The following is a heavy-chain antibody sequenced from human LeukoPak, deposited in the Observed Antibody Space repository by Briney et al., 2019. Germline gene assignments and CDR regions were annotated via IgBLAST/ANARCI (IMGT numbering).Heavy chain of an antibody. CDR2: IRYDGSNK. CDR3: ARVLLPLYGMDV. D-gene: IGHD3-22*01. J-gene: IGHJ6*02. CDR1: GFTFSSYG. Sequence: PGGSLRLSCAAPGFTFSSYGMHWVRQAPGKGLEWVAFIRYDGSNKYYADSVKGRFTISRDNSKNTLYLQMNSLRAEDTAVYYCARVLLPLYGMDVWGQGTTVTVSS. V-gene: IGHV3-30*02.